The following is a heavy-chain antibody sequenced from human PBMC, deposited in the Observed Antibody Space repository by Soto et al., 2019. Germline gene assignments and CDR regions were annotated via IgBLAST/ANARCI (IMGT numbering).Heavy chain of an antibody. CDR1: GFTFSDYY. CDR2: ISSGGSAI. Sequence: QVQLVKSWGGLVKPGGSLRLSCAASGFTFSDYYMTWIRHAPGKGLEWVSYISSGGSAIYYADSVKGRFTISRDNAKNSLYLQMNSLRGEDTAVYYCARRGYCSGGSCYIRMDVWGKGTKVTVSS. CDR3: ARRGYCSGGSCYIRMDV. D-gene: IGHD2-15*01. V-gene: IGHV3-11*01. J-gene: IGHJ6*03.